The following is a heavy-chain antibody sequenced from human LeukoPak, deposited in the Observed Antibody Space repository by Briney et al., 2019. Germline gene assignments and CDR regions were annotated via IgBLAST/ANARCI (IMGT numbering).Heavy chain of an antibody. Sequence: ASVKVSCKASGYTFTNYGISWVRQAPGQGLEWMGWISAYNGNTNYAQKLQGRVTMTTDTSTSTAYMELRSLRSDDTAVYYCARAQSAAGPTYYYYMDVWGKGTTVTISS. CDR3: ARAQSAAGPTYYYYMDV. CDR2: ISAYNGNT. CDR1: GYTFTNYG. V-gene: IGHV1-18*01. D-gene: IGHD6-13*01. J-gene: IGHJ6*03.